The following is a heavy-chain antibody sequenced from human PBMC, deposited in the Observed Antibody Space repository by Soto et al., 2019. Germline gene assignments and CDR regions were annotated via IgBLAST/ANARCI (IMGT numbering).Heavy chain of an antibody. J-gene: IGHJ4*02. CDR3: TRDGGRHSGGIDY. D-gene: IGHD1-26*01. CDR1: GGTFSSYS. V-gene: IGHV1-69*01. CDR2: IIPIFGTA. Sequence: QVQLVQSGAEVKKPGSSVKVSCKASGGTFSSYSINWVRQAPGQGLEWMGEIIPIFGTANYAQKFQGRVTITADEPTSTPYTEPTSLTSEDTAVYYCTRDGGRHSGGIDYWGQGNLLTVSS.